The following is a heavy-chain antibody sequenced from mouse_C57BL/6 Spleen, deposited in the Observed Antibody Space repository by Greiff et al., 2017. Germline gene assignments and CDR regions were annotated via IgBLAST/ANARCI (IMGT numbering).Heavy chain of an antibody. J-gene: IGHJ2*01. V-gene: IGHV5-16*01. CDR2: INYDGSST. Sequence: EVQLVESEGGLVQPGSSMKLSCTASGFTFSDYYMAWVRQVPEKGLEWVANINYDGSSTYYLDSLKSRFIISRDNAKNILYLQRSSPKAEDTATDYWARVQLRLGFDYWGQGTTLTVSS. D-gene: IGHD3-2*02. CDR3: ARVQLRLGFDY. CDR1: GFTFSDYY.